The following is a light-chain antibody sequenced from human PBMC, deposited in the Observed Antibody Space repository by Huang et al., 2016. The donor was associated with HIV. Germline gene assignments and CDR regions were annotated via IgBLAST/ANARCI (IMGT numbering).Light chain of an antibody. J-gene: IGKJ1*01. Sequence: DIVMTQSPDSLAVSLGEAATLTFRSRQSVLSSAPNKNSLAWFQQKSGQSPKLLMFWASTREAGVPDRFSGSGSGTHFTLTINNVKTEDVAIYYCQQYYTSPQTFGPGTRVEI. CDR1: QSVLSSAPNKNS. CDR2: WAS. CDR3: QQYYTSPQT. V-gene: IGKV4-1*01.